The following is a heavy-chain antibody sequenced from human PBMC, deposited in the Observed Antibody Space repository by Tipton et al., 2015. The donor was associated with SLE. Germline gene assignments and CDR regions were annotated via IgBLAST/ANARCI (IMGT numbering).Heavy chain of an antibody. J-gene: IGHJ5*02. CDR1: GYTFTSYG. Sequence: QVQLVQSGAEVKKPGASVKVSCKASGYTFTSYGISWVRQAPGQGLEWMGWISAYNGNTNYAQKLQGRVTMTTDTSTSTAYMERRSLRSDDTAVYYCARALIRFLEWLSTPGWFDPWGQGTLVTVSS. V-gene: IGHV1-18*01. D-gene: IGHD3-3*01. CDR2: ISAYNGNT. CDR3: ARALIRFLEWLSTPGWFDP.